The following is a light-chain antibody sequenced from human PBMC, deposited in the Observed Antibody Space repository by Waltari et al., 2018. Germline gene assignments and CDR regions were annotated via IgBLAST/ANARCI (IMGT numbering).Light chain of an antibody. CDR2: WAS. CDR1: QSVLYRSKNKNY. J-gene: IGKJ5*01. Sequence: DIVMTQTPDSLAVSLGERATINCKSSQSVLYRSKNKNYLAWYQQKPGQSPKLVIYWASTRECGVPDRFSGSGSGTDFTLTISSLQAEDGAMYYCQQYYSVPRTFGQGTRLEIK. CDR3: QQYYSVPRT. V-gene: IGKV4-1*01.